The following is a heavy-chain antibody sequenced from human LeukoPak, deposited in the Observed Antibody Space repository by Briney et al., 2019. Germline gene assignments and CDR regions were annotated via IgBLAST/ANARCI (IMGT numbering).Heavy chain of an antibody. V-gene: IGHV3-7*01. CDR1: GFTFSSYW. CDR2: IKQDGSEK. D-gene: IGHD5-12*01. CDR3: ARGDGYSGYDEFDY. J-gene: IGHJ4*02. Sequence: GGSLRLSCAASGFTFSSYWMSWVRQAPGKGLEWVASIKQDGSEKYYVDSVKGRFTISRDNAKNSLYLQMNSLRDEDTAVYYCARGDGYSGYDEFDYWGQGTLVSVSS.